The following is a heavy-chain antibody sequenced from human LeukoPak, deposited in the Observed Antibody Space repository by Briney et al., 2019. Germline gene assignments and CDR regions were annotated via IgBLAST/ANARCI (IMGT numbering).Heavy chain of an antibody. CDR3: ARVAGRDGSTYYFDY. D-gene: IGHD5-24*01. J-gene: IGHJ4*02. CDR2: IYYSGST. V-gene: IGHV4-59*01. CDR1: GGSISSYY. Sequence: ASETLSLTCTVSGGSISSYYWSWIRQPPGKGLGWIGYIYYSGSTNYNPSLKSRVTISVDTSKNQFSLKLSSVTAADTAVYYCARVAGRDGSTYYFDYWGQGTLVTVSS.